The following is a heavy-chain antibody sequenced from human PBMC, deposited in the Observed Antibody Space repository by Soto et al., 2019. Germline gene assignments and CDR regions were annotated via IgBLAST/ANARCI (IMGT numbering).Heavy chain of an antibody. Sequence: QVQLVQSGAEVKKPGASVKVSCKASGYTFTSYDINWVRQATGQGLEWMGWMNPNSGNTGYAQKFQGRVTMTRNTSISTAYLELSSLRSEDTAVYYCAHNGPKDFGVVISPLDGMDVWGQVTTVTVSS. D-gene: IGHD3-3*01. CDR3: AHNGPKDFGVVISPLDGMDV. CDR1: GYTFTSYD. V-gene: IGHV1-8*01. J-gene: IGHJ6*02. CDR2: MNPNSGNT.